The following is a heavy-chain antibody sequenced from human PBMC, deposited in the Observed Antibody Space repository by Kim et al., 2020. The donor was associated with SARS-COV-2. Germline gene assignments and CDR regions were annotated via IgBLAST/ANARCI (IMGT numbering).Heavy chain of an antibody. D-gene: IGHD4-17*01. Sequence: GGSLRLSCEASGFTFRSYAMSWGRQAPGKGLEWVSVINKSGDKTYYADSVKGRFTISRDNSKNTLYLQMNSLRAEDTAVYYCAKGVRSDYENIYDPFNIWGQGTVVSVSS. J-gene: IGHJ3*02. V-gene: IGHV3-23*01. CDR2: INKSGDKT. CDR1: GFTFRSYA. CDR3: AKGVRSDYENIYDPFNI.